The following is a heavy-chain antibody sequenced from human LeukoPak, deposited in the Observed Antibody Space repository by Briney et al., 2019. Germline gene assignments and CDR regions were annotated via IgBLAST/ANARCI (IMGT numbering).Heavy chain of an antibody. CDR3: AKAPGSSSGYYYN. Sequence: PGGSLRLSCAASGFTFSDHYMDWVRQAPGKGLEWVGRTRKKTNSYTTEYAASVKGRFTISRDDSKNSLYLQMNSLKAEDTAVYYCAKAPGSSSGYYYNWGQGTLVTVSS. J-gene: IGHJ4*02. CDR1: GFTFSDHY. D-gene: IGHD3-22*01. V-gene: IGHV3-72*01. CDR2: TRKKTNSYTT.